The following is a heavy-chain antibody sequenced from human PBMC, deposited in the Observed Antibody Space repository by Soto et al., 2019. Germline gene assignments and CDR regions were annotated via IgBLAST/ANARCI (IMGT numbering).Heavy chain of an antibody. D-gene: IGHD3-10*01. CDR3: ARGLVRGVYQRLYHFDH. CDR2: ISAYNGTA. V-gene: IGHV1-18*01. Sequence: QVQLVQSGAEGKKPGASVKVSCKASGYTFTSYGISWVRQAPGQGLEGMGWISAYNGTANYAQNLQGRVTMTTDTSTSTAYLELRSLRSDDTAVYYWARGLVRGVYQRLYHFDHWVQGTLVT. CDR1: GYTFTSYG. J-gene: IGHJ4*02.